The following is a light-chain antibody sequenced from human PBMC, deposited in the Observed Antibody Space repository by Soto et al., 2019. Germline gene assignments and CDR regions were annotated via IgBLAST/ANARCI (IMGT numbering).Light chain of an antibody. J-gene: IGKJ3*01. CDR1: QGISSA. CDR3: QQYGGSPFT. V-gene: IGKV1-13*02. Sequence: GDRVTITCRASQGISSALAWYQQKPGKAPKLLIYDASSLESGVPSRFSGSGSGTDFALTISRLETDDSAVYYCQQYGGSPFTFGPGTKVDIK. CDR2: DAS.